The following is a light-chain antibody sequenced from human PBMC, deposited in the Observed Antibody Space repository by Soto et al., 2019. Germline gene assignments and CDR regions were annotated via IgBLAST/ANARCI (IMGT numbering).Light chain of an antibody. Sequence: VLTQPPSVSGAPGQRVTISFTGSSSNIGAGYDVHWYQQLPGTAPKLLIYGNSNRPSGVPDRFSGSKSGTSASLAITGLQAEDEADYYCQSYDSSLSGYVFGTGTKVTVL. CDR1: SSNIGAGYD. V-gene: IGLV1-40*01. CDR2: GNS. J-gene: IGLJ1*01. CDR3: QSYDSSLSGYV.